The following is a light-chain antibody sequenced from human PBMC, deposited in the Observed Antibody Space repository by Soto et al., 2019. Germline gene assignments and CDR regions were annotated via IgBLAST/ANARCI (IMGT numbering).Light chain of an antibody. CDR1: QSVLYTSNNKNY. CDR2: WAS. Sequence: DIVMTQSPDSLAVSLGERATIDCKSSQSVLYTSNNKNYLAWYQQKAGQPPKLLIYWASTRESGVPDRFSGSGSGTDFTLTINSLQAEDVAVYSCQQYYSPPFTFGPGTRVDIK. CDR3: QQYYSPPFT. J-gene: IGKJ3*01. V-gene: IGKV4-1*01.